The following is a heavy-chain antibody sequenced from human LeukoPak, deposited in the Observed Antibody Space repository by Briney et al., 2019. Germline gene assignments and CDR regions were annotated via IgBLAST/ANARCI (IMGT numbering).Heavy chain of an antibody. D-gene: IGHD5-12*01. V-gene: IGHV3-30*03. CDR3: AREGHTSGFCGSFDI. CDR2: MSFDGSQ. Sequence: GGSLSLSCALSGRPFSSSIMHWVRRAPGKGLEWVAGMSFDGSQYYVESVKGRFTISRDNSGNTVYLHMTSLRPEDTAVYFCAREGHTSGFCGSFDIWGQGTAVTISS. CDR1: GRPFSSSI. J-gene: IGHJ3*02.